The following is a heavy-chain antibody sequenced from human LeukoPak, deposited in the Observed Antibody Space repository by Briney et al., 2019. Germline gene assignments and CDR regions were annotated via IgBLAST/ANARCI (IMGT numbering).Heavy chain of an antibody. CDR2: ISYDGSYT. J-gene: IGHJ6*04. CDR1: GPSFNTYA. Sequence: GRSLRLSCVDSGPSFNTYAMHWVRQAPGKGLEWVAAISYDGSYTYYRDSVRGRFTISRDNSKNTMYLQMNSLRAEDTAMYYCARALDVWGKGTTVTVSS. CDR3: ARALDV. V-gene: IGHV3-30*04.